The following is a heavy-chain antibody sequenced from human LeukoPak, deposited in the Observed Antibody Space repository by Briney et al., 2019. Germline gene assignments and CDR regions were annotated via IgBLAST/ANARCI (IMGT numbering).Heavy chain of an antibody. Sequence: IPSETLSLTCTVSGASISAGYYYWSWIRQPAGKGLEWIGRIYSGGSTNYNPSLKRRVTISGDTSGKQFSLKLNSVTAADTAVYYCARALIRRDGYNYFAFDIWGQGTMVTVSS. J-gene: IGHJ3*02. CDR2: IYSGGST. D-gene: IGHD5-24*01. V-gene: IGHV4-61*02. CDR3: ARALIRRDGYNYFAFDI. CDR1: GASISAGYYY.